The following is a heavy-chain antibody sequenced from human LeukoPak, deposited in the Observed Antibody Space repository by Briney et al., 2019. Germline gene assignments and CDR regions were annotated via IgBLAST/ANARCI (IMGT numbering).Heavy chain of an antibody. J-gene: IGHJ4*02. CDR1: GGPISSSSYY. D-gene: IGHD3-10*01. CDR3: ARATMVRGAKYFDY. Sequence: SETLSLTCTVSGGPISSSSYYWGWIRQPPGKGLEWIGSIYYSGSTYYNPSLKSRVTTSVDTSKNQFSLKLSSVTAADTAVYYCARATMVRGAKYFDYWGQGTLVTVSS. CDR2: IYYSGST. V-gene: IGHV4-39*01.